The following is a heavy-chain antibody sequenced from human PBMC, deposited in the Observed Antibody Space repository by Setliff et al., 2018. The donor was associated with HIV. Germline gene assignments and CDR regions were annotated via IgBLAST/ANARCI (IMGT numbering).Heavy chain of an antibody. CDR3: VRAAAGLDI. J-gene: IGHJ4*02. CDR2: ITAKFNGYVK. Sequence: GGSLRLSCAASGFTLSDHYIDWIRQPPGKGLEWVGRITAKFNGYVKEYAASVQGRFTISRDDSKDSLFLQMNNLKTEDTAVYYCVRAAAGLDIWSQGIRVTVSS. V-gene: IGHV3-72*01. CDR1: GFTLSDHY.